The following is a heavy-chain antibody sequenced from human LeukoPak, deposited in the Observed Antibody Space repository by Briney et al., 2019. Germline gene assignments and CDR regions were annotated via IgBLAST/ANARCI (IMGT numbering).Heavy chain of an antibody. CDR1: GGSISSSSYY. J-gene: IGHJ5*02. CDR2: IYYSGST. D-gene: IGHD3-22*01. CDR3: ARLDYYDSSGYYYVHWFDP. Sequence: PSETLSLTCTVSGGSISSSSYYWGWIRQPPGKGLERIGSIYYSGSTYYNPSLKSRVTISVDTSKTQFSLKLSSVTAADTAVYYCARLDYYDSSGYYYVHWFDPWGQGTLVTVSS. V-gene: IGHV4-39*01.